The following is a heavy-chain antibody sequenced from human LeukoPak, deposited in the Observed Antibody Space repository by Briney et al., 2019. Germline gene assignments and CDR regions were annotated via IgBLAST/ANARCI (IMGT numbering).Heavy chain of an antibody. CDR2: IYSDGTT. CDR1: GFTVSNNY. D-gene: IGHD6-13*01. J-gene: IGHJ4*02. CDR3: ARKSVSSWSFDY. V-gene: IGHV3-53*01. Sequence: PGGSLRLSCAASGFTVSNNYMTWVRQAPGKGLEWVSVIYSDGTTNYADSVKGRFTISRDNSKNTLYLQMNSLRAEDTAVYYCARKSVSSWSFDYWGQGTLVTVSS.